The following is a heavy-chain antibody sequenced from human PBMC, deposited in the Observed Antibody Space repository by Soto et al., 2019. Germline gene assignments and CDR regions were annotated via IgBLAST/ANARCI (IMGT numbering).Heavy chain of an antibody. CDR1: GFSFSDSG. J-gene: IGHJ4*02. D-gene: IGHD1-1*01. V-gene: IGHV3-73*01. CDR2: IRTKSNSYAT. CDR3: TRLHFIVQHGINY. Sequence: GGSLRLSCAASGFSFSDSGIHWVRQASGKGLEWVGRIRTKSNSYATAYAASVKGRFTISRDDSKNTAYLQMNSLKTEDTAVYYCTRLHFIVQHGINYWGRGTLVTVSS.